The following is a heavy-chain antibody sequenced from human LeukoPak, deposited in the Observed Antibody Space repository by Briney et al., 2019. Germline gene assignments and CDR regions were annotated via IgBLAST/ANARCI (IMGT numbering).Heavy chain of an antibody. Sequence: PGGSLRLSCAASGFTFSSYGMHWVRQAPGKGLEWVAVISYDGSNKYYADSVKGRFTISRDNSKNTLYLQMNSLRAEDTAVYYCAKGPHYYDSSGYYIAFDIWGQGTMVTVSS. CDR3: AKGPHYYDSSGYYIAFDI. CDR1: GFTFSSYG. V-gene: IGHV3-30*18. J-gene: IGHJ3*02. D-gene: IGHD3-22*01. CDR2: ISYDGSNK.